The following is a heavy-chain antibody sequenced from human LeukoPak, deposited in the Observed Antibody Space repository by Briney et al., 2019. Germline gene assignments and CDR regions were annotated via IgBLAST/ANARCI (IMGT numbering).Heavy chain of an antibody. J-gene: IGHJ5*02. V-gene: IGHV1-8*03. CDR2: MNPNSGNT. CDR1: GYTFTSYD. D-gene: IGHD3-3*01. CDR3: ARGLPITIFGVVISNWFDP. Sequence: ASVKVSCKASGYTFTSYDINWVRQATGQGLEWMGWMNPNSGNTGYAQKFQGRVTITRNTSISTAYMELSSLRSEDTAVYYCARGLPITIFGVVISNWFDPWGQGTLVTVSS.